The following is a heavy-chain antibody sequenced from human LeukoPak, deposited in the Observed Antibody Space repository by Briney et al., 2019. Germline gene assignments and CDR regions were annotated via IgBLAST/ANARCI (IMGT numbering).Heavy chain of an antibody. V-gene: IGHV3-23*01. CDR2: ISGDTGST. CDR3: ARAPYSGSHDGY. Sequence: GGSLRLSCAASGFTFSGYAMSRLRQAPGKGLEFVSAISGDTGSTFYADSVKGRFTVSRDNAKNSLYLQMNSLRAEDTAVYYCARAPYSGSHDGYWGQGTLVTVSS. D-gene: IGHD1-26*01. CDR1: GFTFSGYA. J-gene: IGHJ4*02.